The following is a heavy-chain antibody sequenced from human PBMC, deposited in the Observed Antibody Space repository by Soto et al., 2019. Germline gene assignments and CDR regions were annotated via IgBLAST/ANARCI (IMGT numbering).Heavy chain of an antibody. Sequence: EVQLLESGGGLVQPGGSLRLSCAASGFTFSSYAMSWVRQAPGKGLEWVSAISGSGGSTYYADSVKGRFTISRDNSKNTLYLQMNSLRAEDTAVYYCAKVLKSSIAARPPFDYWGQGTLVTVSS. CDR3: AKVLKSSIAARPPFDY. CDR1: GFTFSSYA. D-gene: IGHD6-6*01. V-gene: IGHV3-23*01. J-gene: IGHJ4*02. CDR2: ISGSGGST.